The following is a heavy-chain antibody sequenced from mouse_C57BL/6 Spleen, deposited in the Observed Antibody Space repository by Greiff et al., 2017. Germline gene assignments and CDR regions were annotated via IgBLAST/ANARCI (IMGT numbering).Heavy chain of an antibody. J-gene: IGHJ1*03. V-gene: IGHV1-82*01. CDR3: ARYDGYYDWYFDV. CDR2: IYPGDGDT. D-gene: IGHD2-3*01. Sequence: QVHVKQSGPELVKPGASVKISCKASGYAFSSSWMNWVKQRPGKGLEWIGRIYPGDGDTNYNGKFKGKATLTADKSSSTAYMQLSSLTSEDSAVYFCARYDGYYDWYFDVWGTGTTVTVSS. CDR1: GYAFSSSW.